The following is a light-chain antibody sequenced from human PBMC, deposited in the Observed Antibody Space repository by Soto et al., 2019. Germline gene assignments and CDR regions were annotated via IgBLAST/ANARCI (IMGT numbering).Light chain of an antibody. CDR2: EGS. V-gene: IGLV2-23*01. CDR3: CSYAGSSTS. CDR1: SSDVGSYNL. Sequence: QSVLTQPASVSGSPGQSITISCTGTSSDVGSYNLVSWYQQHPGKAPKLMIYEGSKRPSGVSNRFSGSKSGNTASLTISGLQAEDEAGYYCCSYAGSSTSFGTGTKVTVL. J-gene: IGLJ1*01.